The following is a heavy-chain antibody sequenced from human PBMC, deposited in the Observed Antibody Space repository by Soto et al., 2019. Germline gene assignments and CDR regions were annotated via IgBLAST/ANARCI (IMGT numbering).Heavy chain of an antibody. J-gene: IGHJ4*02. D-gene: IGHD5-18*01. Sequence: SVKVSCKASGGTFSSYAISWVRQAPGQGLEWMGGIIPIFGTANYAQKFQGRVTITADESTSTAYMELSSLRSEDTAVYYCASRVDTAMATFDYWGQGTLVTVSS. CDR2: IIPIFGTA. CDR1: GGTFSSYA. CDR3: ASRVDTAMATFDY. V-gene: IGHV1-69*13.